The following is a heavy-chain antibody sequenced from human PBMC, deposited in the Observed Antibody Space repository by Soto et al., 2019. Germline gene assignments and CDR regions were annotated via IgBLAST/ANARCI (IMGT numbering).Heavy chain of an antibody. D-gene: IGHD3-22*01. CDR1: GYTFTRYG. CDR3: AREGDLDYYYTGMDV. Sequence: QVHLVQSGAEVKKPGASVKVSCKTSGYTFTRYGISWVRQSPGQGLAWMGWISGYDGRTNFAQKVPDIVTMTTYTSTSTVYMELRSLCADDTAVYDCAREGDLDYYYTGMDVWGQGTTVTVSS. CDR2: ISGYDGRT. J-gene: IGHJ6*02. V-gene: IGHV1-18*01.